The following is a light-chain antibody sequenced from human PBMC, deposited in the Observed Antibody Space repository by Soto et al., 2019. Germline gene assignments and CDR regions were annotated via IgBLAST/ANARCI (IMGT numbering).Light chain of an antibody. J-gene: IGLJ1*01. CDR2: DDS. Sequence: YELTQPPSVSVAPGLTAIITCGGNDIGGKSVHWYQQKPGQAPVLVVYDDSDRPSGIPERFSGSNSGDTATLTISRVEAGDEADYYCQVWDSRSDHYVFGTGTKLTVL. V-gene: IGLV3-21*02. CDR1: DIGGKS. CDR3: QVWDSRSDHYV.